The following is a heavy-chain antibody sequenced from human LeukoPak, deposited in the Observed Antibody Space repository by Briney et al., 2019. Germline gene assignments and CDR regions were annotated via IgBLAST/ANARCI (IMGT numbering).Heavy chain of an antibody. CDR1: GGSISSGGYY. J-gene: IGHJ4*02. Sequence: SSETLSLTCTVSGGSISSGGYYWSWIRQPPGKGLEWIGYIYHSGSTYYNPSLKSRVTISVDRSKNQFSLKLSSVTAADTAVYYCARGRPMVTFDYWGQGTLVTVSS. CDR2: IYHSGST. D-gene: IGHD5-18*01. V-gene: IGHV4-30-2*01. CDR3: ARGRPMVTFDY.